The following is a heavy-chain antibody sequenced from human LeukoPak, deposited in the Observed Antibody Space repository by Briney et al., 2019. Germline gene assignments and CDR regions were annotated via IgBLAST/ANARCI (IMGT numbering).Heavy chain of an antibody. CDR3: AKGHGAAVAGAYYYGMDV. J-gene: IGHJ6*04. D-gene: IGHD6-19*01. CDR1: GFTFSSYG. CDR2: ISYDGSNK. Sequence: GRSLRLSCAASGFTFSSYGMHWVRQAPGKGLEWVAVISYDGSNKYYADSVKGRFTISRDNSKNTLYLQMNSLRAEDTAVYYCAKGHGAAVAGAYYYGMDVRGKGTTVTVSS. V-gene: IGHV3-30*18.